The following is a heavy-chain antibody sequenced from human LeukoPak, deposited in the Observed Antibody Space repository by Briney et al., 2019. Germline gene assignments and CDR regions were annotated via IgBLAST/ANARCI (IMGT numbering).Heavy chain of an antibody. Sequence: PGESLQISCKGSGYSFISYWIGWVRQMPGKGLEWMGIIYPGDSDTRYSPSFQGQVTISADKSINTAYLQWSSLKASDTAMFYCARVYGVIYYRAFDIWGQGTMVTVSS. CDR3: ARVYGVIYYRAFDI. CDR1: GYSFISYW. V-gene: IGHV5-51*01. CDR2: IYPGDSDT. J-gene: IGHJ3*02. D-gene: IGHD1-26*01.